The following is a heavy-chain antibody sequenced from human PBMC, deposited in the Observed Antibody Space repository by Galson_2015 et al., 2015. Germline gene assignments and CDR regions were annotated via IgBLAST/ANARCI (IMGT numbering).Heavy chain of an antibody. CDR1: GYTFTSYD. J-gene: IGHJ6*03. D-gene: IGHD6-13*01. Sequence: SCKASGYTFTSYDINWVRQATGQGLEWMGWMNPNSGNTGYAQKFQGRVTMTRNTSISTAYMELSSLRSEDTAVYYCARVGLRASWYRVLYYYYYMDVWGKGTTVTVSS. CDR2: MNPNSGNT. V-gene: IGHV1-8*01. CDR3: ARVGLRASWYRVLYYYYYMDV.